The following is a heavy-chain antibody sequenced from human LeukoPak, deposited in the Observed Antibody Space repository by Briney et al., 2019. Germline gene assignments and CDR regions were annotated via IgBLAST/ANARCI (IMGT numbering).Heavy chain of an antibody. CDR2: ISAYNGNT. V-gene: IGHV1-18*01. CDR1: GYTFTSYG. D-gene: IGHD4-17*01. CDR3: ARDLPTTVTTYGMDV. J-gene: IGHJ6*02. Sequence: ASVKVSCKASGYTFTSYGISWVRQAPGQGLEWMGWISAYNGNTNYAQKLQGRVTMTTDTSTSTAYMELRSLRSDDTAVYYCARDLPTTVTTYGMDVWGQGTTVTVSS.